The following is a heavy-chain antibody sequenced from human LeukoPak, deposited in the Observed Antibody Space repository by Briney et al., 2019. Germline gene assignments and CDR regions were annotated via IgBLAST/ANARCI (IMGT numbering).Heavy chain of an antibody. J-gene: IGHJ6*03. V-gene: IGHV3-21*01. CDR2: ITSGSSYI. CDR1: GFTFSSYN. CDR3: ARDPYSGSYGNYYYYFMDV. Sequence: GGSLRLSCAASGFTFSSYNMNWVRQAPGKGLEWVSSITSGSSYIYYADSVKGRFTISRDNAKNSLYLQMNSLRAEDTAVYYCARDPYSGSYGNYYYYFMDVWGEGTTVTISS. D-gene: IGHD1-26*01.